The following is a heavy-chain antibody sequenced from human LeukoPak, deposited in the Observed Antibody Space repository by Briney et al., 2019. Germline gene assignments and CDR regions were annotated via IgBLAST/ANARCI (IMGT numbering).Heavy chain of an antibody. D-gene: IGHD6-13*01. J-gene: IGHJ4*02. CDR2: IIPLFGAP. CDR3: ARDEEKAAGSL. Sequence: SVKVSCKPSGGTFGSYSISWVRQAPGQGLEWVGGIIPLFGAPLYAQKLQGRVTITADERTSTVYMDLSSLRSDDTAVYYCARDEEKAAGSLWGQGTPVIVSS. CDR1: GGTFGSYS. V-gene: IGHV1-69*01.